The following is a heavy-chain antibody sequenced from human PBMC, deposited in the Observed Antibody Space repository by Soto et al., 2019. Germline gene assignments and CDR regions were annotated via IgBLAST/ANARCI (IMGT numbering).Heavy chain of an antibody. D-gene: IGHD1-26*01. Sequence: GGSLRLSCAASGFTFDDYAMHWVRQVPRKGLEWVSGIHWNSGSIGYGDSGKGRFAISRDNARNSLHLQMNSQSAEDTALDSCVKDEGINSYSGHCRRWGQGTLVTVAS. CDR1: GFTFDDYA. CDR2: IHWNSGSI. CDR3: VKDEGINSYSGHCRR. J-gene: IGHJ1*01. V-gene: IGHV3-9*01.